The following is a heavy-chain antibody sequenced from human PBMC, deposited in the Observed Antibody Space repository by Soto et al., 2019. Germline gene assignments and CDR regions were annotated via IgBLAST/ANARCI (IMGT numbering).Heavy chain of an antibody. J-gene: IGHJ4*02. D-gene: IGHD3-22*01. Sequence: LSLSCAASGCTFSNYAMNWVRQAPTKGREGVSTISGRGVTTHYAGSVKGRFTVSRDNSKTTLFLHLNSLRVEDTAIYFYARDLSDQRCHYDSSGLDCWGRGSLVPVS. CDR2: ISGRGVTT. CDR3: ARDLSDQRCHYDSSGLDC. V-gene: IGHV3-23*01. CDR1: GCTFSNYA.